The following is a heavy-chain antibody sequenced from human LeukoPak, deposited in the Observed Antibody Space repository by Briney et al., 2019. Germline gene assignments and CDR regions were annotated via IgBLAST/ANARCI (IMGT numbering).Heavy chain of an antibody. J-gene: IGHJ2*01. CDR1: GDSFSTNCVA. V-gene: IGHV6-1*01. CDR3: ARWLGGDKWYFDL. D-gene: IGHD6-19*01. Sequence: SQTLSLTCAISGDSFSTNCVAWIWLRQSPSRGLEWLGRTYYRSKWYNDYAESMKSRITINPDTSKNQFSLQLNSVTPEDTAVYYCARWLGGDKWYFDLWGRGTLVTVSS. CDR2: TYYRSKWYN.